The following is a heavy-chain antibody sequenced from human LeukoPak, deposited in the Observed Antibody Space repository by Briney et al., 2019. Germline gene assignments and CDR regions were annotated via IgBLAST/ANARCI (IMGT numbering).Heavy chain of an antibody. CDR3: ARQGADYFYYYIDV. CDR1: GGSISSNSFY. J-gene: IGHJ6*03. D-gene: IGHD3-16*01. V-gene: IGHV4-39*01. Sequence: SETLSLTCSVSGGSISSNSFYWGWIRQPPGKGLEWIGSIYYSGSTFYNSSLESRVSLSVDMSKNQLSLKLTSMTAADTAVYYCARQGADYFYYYIDVWGEGIAVAVSS. CDR2: IYYSGST.